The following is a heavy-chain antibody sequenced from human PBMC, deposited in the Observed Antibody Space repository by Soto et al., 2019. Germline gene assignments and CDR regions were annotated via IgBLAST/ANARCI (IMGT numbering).Heavy chain of an antibody. Sequence: EVQLVESWGGLVQPGGSLRLSCAGSALTASKNYMSWVRQPPGKGLEWVSVIYSGGTTYYADSVKDRFSISRDNSKSTLYLQMDNLRAGDPAVYYCARGGSGSDWDYYGMDVWGQGTTVTVSS. CDR3: ARGGSGSDWDYYGMDV. V-gene: IGHV3-66*01. CDR1: ALTASKNY. CDR2: IYSGGTT. D-gene: IGHD3-10*01. J-gene: IGHJ6*02.